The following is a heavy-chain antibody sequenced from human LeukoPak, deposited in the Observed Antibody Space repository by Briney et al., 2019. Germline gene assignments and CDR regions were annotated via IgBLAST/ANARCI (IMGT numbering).Heavy chain of an antibody. V-gene: IGHV4-39*01. CDR1: GFTFSSYW. Sequence: GSLRLSCAASGFTFSSYWMHWVRQPPGKGLEWIGSMHYSGITYYNPSLTGRVTISVDTSKNQFSLSLSSVTAADTAVYYCARYPYSDSGVWQAFDYWGQGTLVTVSS. D-gene: IGHD5-12*01. CDR3: ARYPYSDSGVWQAFDY. CDR2: MHYSGIT. J-gene: IGHJ4*02.